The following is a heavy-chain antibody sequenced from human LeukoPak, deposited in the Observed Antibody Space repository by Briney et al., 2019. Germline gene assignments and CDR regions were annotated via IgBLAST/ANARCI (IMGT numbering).Heavy chain of an antibody. CDR1: GGSISSGGYS. V-gene: IGHV4-61*02. J-gene: IGHJ6*03. CDR2: IYTSGST. CDR3: ARVTGWFAESYYYYYMDV. Sequence: PSGTLSLTCAVSGGSISSGGYSWSWIRQPPGKGLEWIGRIYTSGSTNYNPSLKSRVTISVDTSKNQISLKLSSVTAADTAVYYCARVTGWFAESYYYYYMDVWGKGTTVTISS. D-gene: IGHD3-10*01.